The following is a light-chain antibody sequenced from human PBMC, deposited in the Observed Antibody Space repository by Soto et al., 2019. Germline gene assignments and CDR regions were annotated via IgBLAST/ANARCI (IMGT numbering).Light chain of an antibody. Sequence: EIVMTQSPASLSVSPGDGATLSCRASQTVASNLAWYQQKPGQGPRLLIHGASTRAAGVPARFSGSGSGTDFTLTVSSLQSEDFAVYFCRQYHNWPPQYTFGQGTKLQI. CDR2: GAS. J-gene: IGKJ2*01. CDR3: RQYHNWPPQYT. CDR1: QTVASN. V-gene: IGKV3-15*01.